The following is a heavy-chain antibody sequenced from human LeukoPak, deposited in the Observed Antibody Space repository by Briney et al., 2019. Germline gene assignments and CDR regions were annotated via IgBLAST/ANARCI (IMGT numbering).Heavy chain of an antibody. V-gene: IGHV1-18*01. Sequence: GASVKVSCKASGYTFTSYGISWVRQAPGQGLEWMGWISAYNGNTNYAQKLQGRVTMTTDTSTSTAYMELRSLRSDDTAVYYCARGITYYDILTGYYSVGVDYWGQGTLVTVSS. CDR2: ISAYNGNT. D-gene: IGHD3-9*01. CDR3: ARGITYYDILTGYYSVGVDY. J-gene: IGHJ4*02. CDR1: GYTFTSYG.